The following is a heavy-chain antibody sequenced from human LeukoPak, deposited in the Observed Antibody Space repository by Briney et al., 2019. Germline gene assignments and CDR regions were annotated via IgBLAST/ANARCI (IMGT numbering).Heavy chain of an antibody. Sequence: GASVKVSCKASGYTFTSYAMHWVRQAPGQRLEWMGWINAGNGNTKYSQKFQGRVTITRDTSASTAYMELSSLRSEDTAVYYCARDLGYCSGGSCYGTGYWGQGTLVTVSS. CDR3: ARDLGYCSGGSCYGTGY. D-gene: IGHD2-15*01. V-gene: IGHV1-3*01. J-gene: IGHJ4*02. CDR1: GYTFTSYA. CDR2: INAGNGNT.